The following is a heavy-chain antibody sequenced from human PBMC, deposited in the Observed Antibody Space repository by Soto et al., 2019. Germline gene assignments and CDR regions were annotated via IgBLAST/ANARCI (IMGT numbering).Heavy chain of an antibody. CDR3: ERSRNPSMITTSITWYPGFDR. CDR2: IYPRDSNT. D-gene: IGHD6-13*01. Sequence: PGESLKSPCKASGYRFTTSWIGWVRQMPGQGLEWMAIIYPRDSNTTYSTSFQGHVTISAATSFSTSFFLWTRLKASDTAVCLWERSRNPSMITTSITWYPGFDRWGYGTLVTVSP. CDR1: GYRFTTSW. J-gene: IGHJ5*02. V-gene: IGHV5-51*01.